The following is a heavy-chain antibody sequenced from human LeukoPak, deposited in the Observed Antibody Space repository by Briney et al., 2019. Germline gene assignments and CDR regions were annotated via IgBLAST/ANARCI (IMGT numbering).Heavy chain of an antibody. CDR3: ARHSMRYNWFDP. J-gene: IGHJ5*02. CDR2: IYTSGST. Sequence: SQTLSLTCTVSGGSISSGSYYWSWIRQPAGKGLEWIGRIYTSGSTNYNPSLKSRVTISVDTSKNQFSLKLSSVTAADTAVYYCARHSMRYNWFDPWGQGTLVTVSS. CDR1: GGSISSGSYY. V-gene: IGHV4-61*02. D-gene: IGHD2/OR15-2a*01.